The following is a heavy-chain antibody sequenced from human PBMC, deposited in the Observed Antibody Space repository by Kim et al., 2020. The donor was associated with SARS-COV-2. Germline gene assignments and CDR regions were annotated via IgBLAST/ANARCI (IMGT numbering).Heavy chain of an antibody. Sequence: GGSLRLSCAASGFTFSSYAMSWVRQAPGKGLEWVSAISGSGGSTYYADSGKGRFTISRDNSKNTLYLQMNSLRAEGTAVYYCAKDPENSSGWYLGSNWFDPWGQGTLVTVSS. J-gene: IGHJ5*02. V-gene: IGHV3-23*01. CDR1: GFTFSSYA. CDR2: ISGSGGST. CDR3: AKDPENSSGWYLGSNWFDP. D-gene: IGHD6-19*01.